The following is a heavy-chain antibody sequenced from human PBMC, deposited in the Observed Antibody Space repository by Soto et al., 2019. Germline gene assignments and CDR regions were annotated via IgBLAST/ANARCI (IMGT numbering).Heavy chain of an antibody. CDR3: ARLRSGHYFDY. J-gene: IGHJ4*02. D-gene: IGHD2-15*01. CDR1: GGSISSSSYY. V-gene: IGHV4-39*01. Sequence: PSETLSLTCTVSGGSISSSSYYWGWIRQPPGKGLEWIGSIYYSGSTYYNPSLKSRVTISVDTSKNQFSLKLSSVTAADTAVYYCARLRSGHYFDYWGQGTLVTVSS. CDR2: IYYSGST.